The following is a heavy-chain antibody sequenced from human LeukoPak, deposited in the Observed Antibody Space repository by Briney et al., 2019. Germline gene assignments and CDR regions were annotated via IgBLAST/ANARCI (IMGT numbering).Heavy chain of an antibody. Sequence: GGSLRLSCAASGFTFSNYAMSWVRQAPGKGLEWVSTISSGGGSTYYADSVKGRFTISRDNSKNTLYLQMNSLRAEDTAVYYCAKTFYDSSGYYYYYYGMDVWGQGTTVTVSS. V-gene: IGHV3-23*01. CDR1: GFTFSNYA. J-gene: IGHJ6*02. D-gene: IGHD3-22*01. CDR2: ISSGGGST. CDR3: AKTFYDSSGYYYYYYGMDV.